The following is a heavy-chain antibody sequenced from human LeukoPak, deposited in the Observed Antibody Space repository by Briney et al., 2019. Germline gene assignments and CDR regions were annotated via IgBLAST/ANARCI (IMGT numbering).Heavy chain of an antibody. J-gene: IGHJ5*02. D-gene: IGHD3-22*01. V-gene: IGHV1-8*03. CDR3: ARGGKDSSGYYAVPIGNWFDP. CDR2: MNPDSDNA. Sequence: ASVKVSCKVSGYTFTSYDINWVRQAAGQGLEWMGWMNPDSDNAAYAQKFQGRLTITMDTSISTAYMELSRLTSEDTAIYYCARGGKDSSGYYAVPIGNWFDPWGQGTLVTVSS. CDR1: GYTFTSYD.